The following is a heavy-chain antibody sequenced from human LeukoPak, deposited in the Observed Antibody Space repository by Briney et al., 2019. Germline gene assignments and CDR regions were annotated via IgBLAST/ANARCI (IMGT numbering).Heavy chain of an antibody. J-gene: IGHJ6*03. Sequence: PSETLSLTCTVSGGSISSYYWSWIRQPPGKGLEWIGYIYYSGSTNYNPSLESRVTTSVGTYKNQFSLKLSSVTAADTAVYYCARGENVVGRPYYYYMDVWGKGTTVTVSS. CDR1: GGSISSYY. V-gene: IGHV4-59*01. CDR3: ARGENVVGRPYYYYMDV. D-gene: IGHD2-2*01. CDR2: IYYSGST.